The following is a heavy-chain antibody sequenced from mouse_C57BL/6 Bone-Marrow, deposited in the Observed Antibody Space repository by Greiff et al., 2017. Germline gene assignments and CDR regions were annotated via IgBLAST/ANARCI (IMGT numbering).Heavy chain of an antibody. D-gene: IGHD1-1*01. J-gene: IGHJ2*01. V-gene: IGHV6-6*01. Sequence: DVMLVESGGGLVQPGGSMKLSCAASGFTFSDAWMDWVRQSPETGLEWVSEIRNKANNHATYYPYSVKGRFTISRDESKSSVYLQMSSLRAEDTGIYYCTSHCYGSSLYYFDYWGRGTTLTVSS. CDR1: GFTFSDAW. CDR3: TSHCYGSSLYYFDY. CDR2: IRNKANNHAT.